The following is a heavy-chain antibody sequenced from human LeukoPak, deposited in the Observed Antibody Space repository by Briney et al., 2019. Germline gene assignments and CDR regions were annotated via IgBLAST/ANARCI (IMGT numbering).Heavy chain of an antibody. D-gene: IGHD1-1*01. Sequence: GGSLRLSCAASGFAFSSYSMNWVRQAPGKGLEWVSSISSSSYIYYADSVKGRFTISRDNAKGSLYLQLNDLRAEDTAVYYCVRDFQWSLESWGQGTPVTVSS. CDR2: ISSSSYI. J-gene: IGHJ5*02. V-gene: IGHV3-21*06. CDR3: VRDFQWSLES. CDR1: GFAFSSYS.